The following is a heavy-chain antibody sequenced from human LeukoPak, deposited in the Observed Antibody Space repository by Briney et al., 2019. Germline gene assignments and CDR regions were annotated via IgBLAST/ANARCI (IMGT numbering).Heavy chain of an antibody. J-gene: IGHJ4*02. CDR3: ARHPTIAAAGSGYYFDY. V-gene: IGHV2-70*01. D-gene: IGHD6-13*01. Sequence: SGPALVNPTQPLTLTCTFSGFSLTTSGMCVSWIHQPPGKAREWLALIDWDDDKYYSTSLKTRLTISKDTSKNQVVLSMTNMDPVDTATYYCARHPTIAAAGSGYYFDYWGQGTLVTVSS. CDR1: GFSLTTSGMC. CDR2: IDWDDDK.